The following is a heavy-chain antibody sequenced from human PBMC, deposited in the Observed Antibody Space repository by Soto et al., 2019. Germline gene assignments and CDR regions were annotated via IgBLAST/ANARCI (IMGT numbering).Heavy chain of an antibody. J-gene: IGHJ5*02. D-gene: IGHD6-19*01. CDR3: AKHGDSSGWRGYNWFDP. Sequence: PGGSLSLSCAASGFTFSSYAMNWVRQAPGTGLEWVSAISGSGGSTYYADSVKGRFTISRDNSKNTLYLQMNSLRAADTAVYYCAKHGDSSGWRGYNWFDPWGQGTLVTVSS. CDR2: ISGSGGST. CDR1: GFTFSSYA. V-gene: IGHV3-23*01.